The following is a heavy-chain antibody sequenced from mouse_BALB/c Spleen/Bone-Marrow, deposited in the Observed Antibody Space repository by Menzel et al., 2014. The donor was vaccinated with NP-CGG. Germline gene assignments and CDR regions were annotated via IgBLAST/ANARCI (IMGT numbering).Heavy chain of an antibody. J-gene: IGHJ4*01. Sequence: VKLVESGPGLVAPSQSLSITCTVSGFSLTGYGVNWVRQPPGKGLEWLGMIWGDGSTDYNSALKSRLSISKDNSKSQVFLKMNSLQTGDTARYYCARALYDYDDLYCAMDYWGQGTSVTVSS. CDR3: ARALYDYDDLYCAMDY. CDR1: GFSLTGYG. CDR2: IWGDGST. V-gene: IGHV2-6-7*01. D-gene: IGHD2-4*01.